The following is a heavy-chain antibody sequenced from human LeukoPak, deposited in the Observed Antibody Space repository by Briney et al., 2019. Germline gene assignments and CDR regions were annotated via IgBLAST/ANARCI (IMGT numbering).Heavy chain of an antibody. CDR2: IYYSGST. D-gene: IGHD3-10*01. CDR3: ARVSLVRGAPDYYFDY. Sequence: SETLSLTCTVSGGSISSSNYHWGWIRQPPGKGLEWIGSIYYSGSTYYKPSLKSRVTISIDTSKNQFSLKLSSVTAADTAVYYCARVSLVRGAPDYYFDYWGQGTLVTVSS. V-gene: IGHV4-39*07. CDR1: GGSISSSNYH. J-gene: IGHJ4*02.